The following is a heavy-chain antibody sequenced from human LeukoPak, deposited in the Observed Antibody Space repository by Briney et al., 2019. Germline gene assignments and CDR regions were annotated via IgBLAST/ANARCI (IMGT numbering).Heavy chain of an antibody. Sequence: SESLSLTCAVYGGSLSHYYWSWIRQSPGKALEWIGEVNHRGTSNYNPSLNSRVIISVDTSKNQISLKVNSVTAADTAVYYCAGEWLAQSYFDYWGQGTLVTVSS. V-gene: IGHV4-34*01. CDR3: AGEWLAQSYFDY. J-gene: IGHJ4*02. D-gene: IGHD6-19*01. CDR1: GGSLSHYY. CDR2: VNHRGTS.